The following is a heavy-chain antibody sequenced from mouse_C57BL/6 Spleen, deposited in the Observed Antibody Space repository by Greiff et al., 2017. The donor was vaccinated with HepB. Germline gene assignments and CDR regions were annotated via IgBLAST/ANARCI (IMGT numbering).Heavy chain of an antibody. V-gene: IGHV1-55*01. CDR2: IYPGSGST. CDR3: ASSDYDGSRSYYFDY. Sequence: QVQLQQSGAELVKPGASVKMSCKASGYTFTSYWITWVKPRPGQGLEWIGDIYPGSGSTNYNEKFKGKATLTVDASSSTAYMQLSSLTSEDSAVYYCASSDYDGSRSYYFDYWGQGTTLTVSS. D-gene: IGHD1-1*01. CDR1: GYTFTSYW. J-gene: IGHJ2*01.